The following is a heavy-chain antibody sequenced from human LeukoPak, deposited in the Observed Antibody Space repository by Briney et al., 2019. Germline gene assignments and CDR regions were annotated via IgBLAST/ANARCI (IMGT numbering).Heavy chain of an antibody. Sequence: GGSLRLSCAASGFTFSSYAMSWVRQAPGKGLQWVSDISGSGGSTYYADSVKGRFTISRDNSKNTLYLQMNSLKAEDTAVYYCSAPVATNYWGQGTLVTVSS. CDR3: SAPVATNY. V-gene: IGHV3-23*01. D-gene: IGHD4-23*01. CDR1: GFTFSSYA. CDR2: ISGSGGST. J-gene: IGHJ4*02.